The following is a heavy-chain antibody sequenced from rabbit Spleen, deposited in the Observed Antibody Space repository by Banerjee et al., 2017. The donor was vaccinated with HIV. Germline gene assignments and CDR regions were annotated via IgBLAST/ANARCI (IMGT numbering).Heavy chain of an antibody. Sequence: QSLEESGGDLVKPGASLTLTCAASGVSFSGSSYMCWVRQAPGKGLEWIACIYGGDGISTAYASWAKGRFTISKTSSTTVTLQMTSLTAADTATYFCARDTGTSFSTYGMDLWGQGTLVTVS. CDR3: ARDTGTSFSTYGMDL. V-gene: IGHV1S40*01. CDR2: IYGGDGIST. D-gene: IGHD8-1*01. J-gene: IGHJ6*01. CDR1: GVSFSGSSY.